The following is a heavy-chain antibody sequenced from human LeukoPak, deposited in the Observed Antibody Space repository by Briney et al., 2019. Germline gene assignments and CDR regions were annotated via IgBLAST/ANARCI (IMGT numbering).Heavy chain of an antibody. CDR1: GFTVSSNY. V-gene: IGHV3-66*01. CDR2: IYSGGST. CDR3: ARDLRDYDSSGYYDY. Sequence: GGSLRLSCAASGFTVSSNYMSWVRQAPGKGLEWVSVIYSGGSTYYADSVKGRFTISRDNSKNTLYLQMNSLRAEDTAVYYCARDLRDYDSSGYYDYWGQGTLVTVSS. D-gene: IGHD3-22*01. J-gene: IGHJ4*02.